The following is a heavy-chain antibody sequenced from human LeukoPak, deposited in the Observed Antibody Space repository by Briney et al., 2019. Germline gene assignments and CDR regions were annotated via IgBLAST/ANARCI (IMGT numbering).Heavy chain of an antibody. Sequence: PGGSLRLSCAASGFTLSSYAMSWVRQAPGKGLELVSSISASGGSTNYADSVKGRFTISRDKSKNTVYLQMNSLRAEDTAVYYCAKVMKGSERLTMVRGVIIKTAGLYYMDVWGKGTTVTVSS. CDR2: ISASGGST. V-gene: IGHV3-23*01. J-gene: IGHJ6*03. CDR3: AKVMKGSERLTMVRGVIIKTAGLYYMDV. CDR1: GFTLSSYA. D-gene: IGHD3-10*01.